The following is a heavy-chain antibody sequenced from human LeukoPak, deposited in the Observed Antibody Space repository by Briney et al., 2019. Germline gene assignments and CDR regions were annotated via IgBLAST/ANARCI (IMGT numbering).Heavy chain of an antibody. CDR1: GFTFSSYA. CDR3: AKKLSAFGTFDY. J-gene: IGHJ4*02. Sequence: GGSLRLSCAASGFTFSSYAMSWVRQAPGKGLEWVSAISGGGSGTYHADSVKGRFTLSRDNSKNTLYLQMNSLRAEDTAVYYCAKKLSAFGTFDYWGQGTLVTVSS. D-gene: IGHD3/OR15-3a*01. V-gene: IGHV3-23*01. CDR2: ISGGGSGT.